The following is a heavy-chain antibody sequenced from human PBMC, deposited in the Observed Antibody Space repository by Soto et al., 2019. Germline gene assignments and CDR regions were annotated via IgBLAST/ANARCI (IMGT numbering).Heavy chain of an antibody. CDR3: ERDSNKAWGGSWT. CDR1: GYTFTNHF. CDR2: INTGNGDT. Sequence: QVQLVQSGAEVKEPGASMKVSCKTSGYTFTNHFMHWVRQAPGQRPEWMGCINTGNGDTKYSQNVQGRLTFGRDTSASSAYMEPTSLRSEDTAVYYCERDSNKAWGGSWTWCQGRLLTVSS. V-gene: IGHV1-3*04. D-gene: IGHD3-16*01. J-gene: IGHJ5*02.